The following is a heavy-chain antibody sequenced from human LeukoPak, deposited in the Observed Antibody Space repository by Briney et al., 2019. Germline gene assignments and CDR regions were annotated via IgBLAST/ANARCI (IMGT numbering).Heavy chain of an antibody. CDR1: GFTFSTYD. CDR3: VKELDYYGSTEEYYGGVDAFDF. D-gene: IGHD3-22*01. Sequence: GGSLRPSCAASGFTFSTYDMYWVRQAPGKGLEWVSAISGSGGSTYYADSVKGRFTISRDNSKNTLYLQMNSLRAGDTAIYYCVKELDYYGSTEEYYGGVDAFDFWGQGTMVTVSS. V-gene: IGHV3-23*01. CDR2: ISGSGGST. J-gene: IGHJ3*01.